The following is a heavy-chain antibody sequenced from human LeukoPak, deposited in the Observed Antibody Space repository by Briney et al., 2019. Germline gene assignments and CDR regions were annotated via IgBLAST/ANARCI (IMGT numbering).Heavy chain of an antibody. J-gene: IGHJ4*02. CDR1: GGSISPSY. D-gene: IGHD5-24*01. CDR3: AGTQDGYNRPHYFDY. CDR2: ISYSDRT. Sequence: PSETLSLTCTVSGGSISPSYWSWIRQPPGNGLEWIAFISYSDRTNYNPSLKSRVTISVDTSKNQFSLKLSSVTAADTAVYYCAGTQDGYNRPHYFDYWGQGTLVTVSS. V-gene: IGHV4-59*01.